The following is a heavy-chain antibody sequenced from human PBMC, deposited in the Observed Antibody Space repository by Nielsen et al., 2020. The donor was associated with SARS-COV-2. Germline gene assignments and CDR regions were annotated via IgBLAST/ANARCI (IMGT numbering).Heavy chain of an antibody. V-gene: IGHV3-9*01. Sequence: GGSLRLSCAASGFTFDDYAMHWVRQAPGKGLEWVSGISWNSGSIGYADSVKGRFTISRDNAKNSLYLQMNSLRAEDTALYHCATVPFNAFDIWGQGTMVTVSS. CDR1: GFTFDDYA. D-gene: IGHD3-16*01. CDR2: ISWNSGSI. J-gene: IGHJ3*02. CDR3: ATVPFNAFDI.